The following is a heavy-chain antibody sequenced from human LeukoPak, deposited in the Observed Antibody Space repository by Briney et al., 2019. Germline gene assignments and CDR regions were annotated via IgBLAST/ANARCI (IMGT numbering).Heavy chain of an antibody. CDR3: ARGSGYLDY. V-gene: IGHV3-74*01. CDR2: INTDGSTT. D-gene: IGHD3-22*01. CDR1: GFTFSSYW. Sequence: GGSRRLSCAASGFTFSSYWMHWVRQAPGKGLVWVSHINTDGSTTNYADSVKGRFTISRDNAKNTLYLQINSLRGEDTAVYYCARGSGYLDYWGQGTPVTVSS. J-gene: IGHJ4*02.